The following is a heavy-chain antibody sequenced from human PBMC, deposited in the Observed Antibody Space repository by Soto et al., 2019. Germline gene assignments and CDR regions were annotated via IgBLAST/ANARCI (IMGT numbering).Heavy chain of an antibody. J-gene: IGHJ4*02. CDR1: GYTFTSYY. CDR3: ACVGSNYDVDY. V-gene: IGHV1-46*03. CDR2: TNPSGGST. Sequence: ASVKVSCKASGYTFTSYYMHWVRPAPGQGLEWMGITNPSGGSTSYAQKFQGRVTMTRDTSTSTVYMELSSLRSEDTAVYYCACVGSNYDVDYWGQGTLVTVSS. D-gene: IGHD4-4*01.